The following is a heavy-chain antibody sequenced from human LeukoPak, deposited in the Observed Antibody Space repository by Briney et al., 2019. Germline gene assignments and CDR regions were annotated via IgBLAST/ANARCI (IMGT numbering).Heavy chain of an antibody. CDR3: VGDYGDFAGRLGY. J-gene: IGHJ4*02. D-gene: IGHD4-17*01. V-gene: IGHV3-30*07. CDR1: GFTFSSYA. Sequence: GRSLRLSCAASGFTFSSYAMHWVRQAPGKGLEWVAVISYDGSNKYYADSVKGRFTISRDNSKNTLYLQMNSLRAEDTAVYYCVGDYGDFAGRLGYWGQGTLVTVSS. CDR2: ISYDGSNK.